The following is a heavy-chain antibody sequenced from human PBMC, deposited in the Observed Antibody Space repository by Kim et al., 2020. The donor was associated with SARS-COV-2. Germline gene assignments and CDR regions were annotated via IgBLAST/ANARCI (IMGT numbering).Heavy chain of an antibody. CDR1: GGSFSGYY. D-gene: IGHD5-12*01. V-gene: IGHV4-34*01. CDR3: ARGIEMATIIFIWDY. Sequence: SETLSLTCAVYGGSFSGYYWSWIRQPPGKGLEWIGEINHSGSTNYNPSLKSRVTISVDTSKNQFSLKLSSVTAADTAVYYCARGIEMATIIFIWDYWGQGTLVTVSS. CDR2: INHSGST. J-gene: IGHJ4*02.